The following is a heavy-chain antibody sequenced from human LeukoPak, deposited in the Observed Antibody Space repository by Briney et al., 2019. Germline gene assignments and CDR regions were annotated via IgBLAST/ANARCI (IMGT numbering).Heavy chain of an antibody. J-gene: IGHJ6*02. Sequence: SETLSLTCAVYGGSFSGYYWSWIRQPPGKGLEWIGEINHSGSTNYNPSLKSRVTISADTSKNQFSLKLSSVTAADTAVYYCARARGVYCSSTSCYSPRNYYYYGMDVWGQGTTVTVSS. CDR2: INHSGST. CDR1: GGSFSGYY. V-gene: IGHV4-34*01. D-gene: IGHD2-2*01. CDR3: ARARGVYCSSTSCYSPRNYYYYGMDV.